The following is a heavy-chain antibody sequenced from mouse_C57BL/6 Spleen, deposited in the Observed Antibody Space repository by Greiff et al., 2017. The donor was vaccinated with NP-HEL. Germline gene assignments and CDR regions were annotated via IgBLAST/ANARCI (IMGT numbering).Heavy chain of an antibody. J-gene: IGHJ3*01. D-gene: IGHD1-1*01. CDR1: GFNIKDYY. Sequence: EVQLVESGAELVKPGASVKLSCTASGFNIKDYYMHWVKQRTEQGLEWIGRIDPEDGETKYAPKFQGKATITADTASNTAYLQLSSLTSEDTAVYYCARPSGSSLEFAYWGQGTLVTVSA. CDR3: ARPSGSSLEFAY. V-gene: IGHV14-2*01. CDR2: IDPEDGET.